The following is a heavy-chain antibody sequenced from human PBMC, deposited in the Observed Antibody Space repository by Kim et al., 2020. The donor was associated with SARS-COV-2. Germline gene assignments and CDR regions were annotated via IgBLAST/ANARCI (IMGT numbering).Heavy chain of an antibody. D-gene: IGHD6-19*01. CDR2: ISSRGSPI. CDR3: ARGRSSGWAY. CDR1: SDHY. V-gene: IGHV3-11*01. J-gene: IGHJ4*02. Sequence: SDHYMSWIRQAPGRGLEWISYISSRGSPIYYADSVRGRFTISRDTANNALFLQMSSLRPEDTAVYYCARGRSSGWAYWGQGALVSVSS.